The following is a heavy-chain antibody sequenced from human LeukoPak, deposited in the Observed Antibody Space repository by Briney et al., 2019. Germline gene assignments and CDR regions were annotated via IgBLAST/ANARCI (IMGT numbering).Heavy chain of an antibody. Sequence: ASVKVSCKASGYTFTSYAIHWVRQAPGQSLEWMGWINAGNGNTKYSQKFQGRVTITRDTSASTAYMELSSLRSEDTAVYYCATVIPGSHWFDPWGQGTLVTVSS. D-gene: IGHD1-14*01. V-gene: IGHV1-3*01. CDR3: ATVIPGSHWFDP. CDR2: INAGNGNT. J-gene: IGHJ5*02. CDR1: GYTFTSYA.